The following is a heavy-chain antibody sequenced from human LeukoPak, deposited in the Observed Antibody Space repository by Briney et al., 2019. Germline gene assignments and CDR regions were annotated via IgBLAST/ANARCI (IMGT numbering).Heavy chain of an antibody. CDR1: GFIFSNYW. CDR2: IWYDGSNK. J-gene: IGHJ4*02. V-gene: IGHV3-33*08. D-gene: IGHD3-10*01. Sequence: GGSLRLSCAASGFIFSNYWMHWVRQAPGEGLEWVALIWYDGSNKYYADSVKGRFTVSRDNSKNTLFLRMNSLRAEDTAVYYCARLSGAHFDYWGQGTLVTVSS. CDR3: ARLSGAHFDY.